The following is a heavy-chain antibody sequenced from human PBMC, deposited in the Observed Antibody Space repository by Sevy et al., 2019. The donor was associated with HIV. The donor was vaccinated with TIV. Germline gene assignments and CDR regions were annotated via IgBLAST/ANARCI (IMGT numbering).Heavy chain of an antibody. V-gene: IGHV1-2*02. Sequence: ASVKVSCKTSGYTFPAYYIHWVRQAPGQGLEWLGWIYPNGGDTTYAQKFQGRVTVTMITTINTVYMELSRLRSDDTAVYYLARGKREEWLLYLDNWGQGTLVTVSS. J-gene: IGHJ4*02. CDR1: GYTFPAYY. CDR2: IYPNGGDT. CDR3: ARGKREEWLLYLDN. D-gene: IGHD3-3*01.